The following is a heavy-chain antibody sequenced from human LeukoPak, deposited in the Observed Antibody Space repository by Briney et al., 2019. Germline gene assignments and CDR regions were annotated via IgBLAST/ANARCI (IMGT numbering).Heavy chain of an antibody. CDR2: IHYGGNT. Sequence: PSETLSLTCTVSGGSLSSTSSYWGWIRQPPGKGLEWIGYIHYGGNTNYNPSLKSRVTISVDTSKNQFSLTLTSVTAADTAVYYCARDNDILTRTLGNGNWFDPWGQGTLVTVSS. CDR3: ARDNDILTRTLGNGNWFDP. J-gene: IGHJ5*02. V-gene: IGHV4-39*07. D-gene: IGHD3-9*01. CDR1: GGSLSSTSSY.